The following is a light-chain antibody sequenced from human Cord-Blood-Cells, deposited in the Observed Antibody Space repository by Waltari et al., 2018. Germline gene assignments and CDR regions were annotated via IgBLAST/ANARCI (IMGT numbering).Light chain of an antibody. CDR1: ALPKKY. J-gene: IGLJ1*01. V-gene: IGLV3-25*03. Sequence: SYELTQPPSVSVSPGQTARIPCSGDALPKKYAYWYQQKPGQAPVLVIYKDSERPSGIPERFSGSSSGTTVTLTISGVQAEDEADYYCQSADSSGTYYVFGTGTKVTVL. CDR3: QSADSSGTYYV. CDR2: KDS.